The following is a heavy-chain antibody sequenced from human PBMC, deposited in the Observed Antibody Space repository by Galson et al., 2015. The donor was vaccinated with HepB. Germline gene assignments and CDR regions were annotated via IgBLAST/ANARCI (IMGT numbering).Heavy chain of an antibody. CDR2: ISGSGGST. D-gene: IGHD2-2*03. J-gene: IGHJ4*02. CDR3: AKRPMDLPNYYFDY. V-gene: IGHV3-23*01. CDR1: GFTFSSYA. Sequence: SLRLSCAGSGFTFSSYAMSWVRQAPGKGLEWVSGISGSGGSTDYADSVKGRFTISRDNSKNTLYLQMNSLRDEDTAVYYCAKRPMDLPNYYFDYWGQGTLVTVPS.